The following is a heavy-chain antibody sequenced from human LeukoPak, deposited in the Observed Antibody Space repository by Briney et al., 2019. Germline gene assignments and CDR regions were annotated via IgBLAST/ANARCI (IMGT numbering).Heavy chain of an antibody. V-gene: IGHV4-34*01. Sequence: SETLSLTCAIYGGPLNGFYWSWIRQSPGKGLEWIGEGDERGGTKYNPSLKSRVSISAVTSRNQVSLKLNSVTAADTAVYYCAKNGQTGFSFDPWGQGTLVTVSS. J-gene: IGHJ5*02. CDR3: AKNGQTGFSFDP. CDR1: GGPLNGFY. D-gene: IGHD3-9*01. CDR2: GDERGGT.